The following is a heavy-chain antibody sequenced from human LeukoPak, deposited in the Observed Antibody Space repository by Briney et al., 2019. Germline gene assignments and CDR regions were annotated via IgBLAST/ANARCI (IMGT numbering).Heavy chain of an antibody. CDR2: IYTSGST. Sequence: SETLSLTCTVSGGSISSGSYYWSWIRQPAGKGLEWIGRIYTSGSTNYNPSLKSRVTISVDTSKNQFSLKLSSVTAADTAVYYCARHRAPGWFDPWGQGTLVTVSS. J-gene: IGHJ5*02. CDR3: ARHRAPGWFDP. CDR1: GGSISSGSYY. V-gene: IGHV4-61*02.